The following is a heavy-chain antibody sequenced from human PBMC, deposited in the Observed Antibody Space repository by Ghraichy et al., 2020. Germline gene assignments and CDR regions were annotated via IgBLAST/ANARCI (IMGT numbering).Heavy chain of an antibody. J-gene: IGHJ6*02. D-gene: IGHD1-26*01. CDR1: EFTFSAYA. CDR2: ISYDGSDK. V-gene: IGHV3-30*18. Sequence: GGSLRLSCAASEFTFSAYAMHWVRQAPGKGLEWVAVISYDGSDKFYADSVKGRFTISRDNSKYTLYLQMNSLRPEDTAIYYCAKEGGTYFDSYYYGLDVWSQRTTVTVSS. CDR3: AKEGGTYFDSYYYGLDV.